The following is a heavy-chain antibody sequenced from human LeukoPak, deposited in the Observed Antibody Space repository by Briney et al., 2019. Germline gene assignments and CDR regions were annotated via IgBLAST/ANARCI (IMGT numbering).Heavy chain of an antibody. D-gene: IGHD3-10*01. CDR1: GGSISSYY. Sequence: PSETLSLTCTVSGGSISSYYWSWIRQPPGKGLEWIGYIYYSGTTNYNPSLKSRVTISLDTSKNQFSLRLSSVTAADTAVYYCARGGKYYYYYGMDVWGQGTTVTVSS. V-gene: IGHV4-59*01. CDR2: IYYSGTT. J-gene: IGHJ6*02. CDR3: ARGGKYYYYYGMDV.